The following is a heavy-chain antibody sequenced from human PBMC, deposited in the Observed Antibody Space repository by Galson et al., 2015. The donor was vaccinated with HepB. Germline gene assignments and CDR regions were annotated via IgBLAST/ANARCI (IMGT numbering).Heavy chain of an antibody. J-gene: IGHJ4*02. CDR2: ISAYNGNT. CDR1: GYTFTSYG. V-gene: IGHV1-18*01. Sequence: SVKVSCKASGYTFTSYGISWVRQAPGQGLEWMGWISAYNGNTNYAQKLQGRVTMTTDTSTSTAYMELRSLRSDDTAVYYCARDTAMVLALRGPRVYYFDYWGQGTLVTVSS. D-gene: IGHD5-18*01. CDR3: ARDTAMVLALRGPRVYYFDY.